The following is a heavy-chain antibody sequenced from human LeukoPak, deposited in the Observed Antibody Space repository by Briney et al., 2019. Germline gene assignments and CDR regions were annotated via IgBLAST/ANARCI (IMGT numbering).Heavy chain of an antibody. D-gene: IGHD3-22*01. V-gene: IGHV1-2*02. CDR2: INPNSGGT. J-gene: IGHJ4*02. CDR1: GYTFTGYY. CDR3: ARGGQYVLHYDSSGYPPRGH. Sequence: ASVKVSCRASGYTFTGYYMHWVRQAPGQGLEWMGWINPNSGGTNYAQKFQGRVTMTRDTSISTAYMELSRLRSDDTAVYYCARGGQYVLHYDSSGYPPRGHWGQGTLVTVSS.